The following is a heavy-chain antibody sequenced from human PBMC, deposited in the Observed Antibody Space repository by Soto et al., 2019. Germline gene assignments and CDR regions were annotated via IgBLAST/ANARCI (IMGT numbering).Heavy chain of an antibody. CDR3: AIDSGEGSPYFAY. V-gene: IGHV1-46*01. Sequence: ASVKVSCKASGYTFTSHYIHWVRQAPGQGLEWMGIINPTGGSTNYAQKFQGRVTMTRDTSTSTVYMELISLRSEDTAVYYCAIDSGEGSPYFAYWCQGILVTVS. D-gene: IGHD3-10*01. CDR1: GYTFTSHY. J-gene: IGHJ4*02. CDR2: INPTGGST.